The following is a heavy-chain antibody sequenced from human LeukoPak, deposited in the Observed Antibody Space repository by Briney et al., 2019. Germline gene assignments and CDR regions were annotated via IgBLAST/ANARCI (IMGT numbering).Heavy chain of an antibody. Sequence: GGSLRLSCAASGFTFSSYAMSWVRQAPGKGLEWVSAISGSGGSTYYADSVKGRFTISRDNSKNTLYLQMNTLRAEDTAVYYCAKDQYSYGYFDYWGQGTLVTVSS. CDR3: AKDQYSYGYFDY. CDR1: GFTFSSYA. J-gene: IGHJ4*02. CDR2: ISGSGGST. V-gene: IGHV3-23*01. D-gene: IGHD5-18*01.